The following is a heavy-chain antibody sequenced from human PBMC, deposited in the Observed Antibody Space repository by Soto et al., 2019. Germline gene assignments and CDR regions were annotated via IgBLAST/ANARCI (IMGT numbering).Heavy chain of an antibody. CDR1: GGSVSSPNY. V-gene: IGHV4-4*02. CDR3: AREVAGTYWYFDL. Sequence: QVRLQESGPGLVKTSGTLSLTCAVSGGSVSSPNYWSWVRQSPGKGLEWIGGMFHSGSTNYTPSLNSPVTISIDKSKNQYSLSLASVTAADTAVYYCAREVAGTYWYFDLWGRGALITVSS. J-gene: IGHJ2*01. CDR2: MFHSGST. D-gene: IGHD1-26*01.